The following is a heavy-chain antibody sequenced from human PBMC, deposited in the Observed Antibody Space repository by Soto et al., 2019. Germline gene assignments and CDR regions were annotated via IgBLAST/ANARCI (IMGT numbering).Heavy chain of an antibody. J-gene: IGHJ4*02. Sequence: LRLSCAASGFTFSSYAMSWVRQAPGKGLEWVSAISGSGGSTYYADSVKGRFTISRDNSKNTLYLQMNSLRAEDTAVYYCAKDSPPSIVVVTAEFDYWGQGTLVTVSS. CDR2: ISGSGGST. V-gene: IGHV3-23*01. D-gene: IGHD2-21*02. CDR1: GFTFSSYA. CDR3: AKDSPPSIVVVTAEFDY.